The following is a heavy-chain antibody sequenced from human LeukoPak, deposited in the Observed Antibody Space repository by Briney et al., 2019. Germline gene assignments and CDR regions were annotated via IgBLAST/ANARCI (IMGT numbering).Heavy chain of an antibody. CDR3: ARDLTYYYDSSGSDY. J-gene: IGHJ4*02. CDR1: RYTFTGYY. D-gene: IGHD3-22*01. CDR2: INPNSGGT. V-gene: IGHV1-2*02. Sequence: ASVKVSCKASRYTFTGYYMHWVRQAPGQGLEWMGWINPNSGGTSYAQKFQGRVTMTRDTSISTAYMELSRLRSDDTAVYYCARDLTYYYDSSGSDYWGQGTLVTVSS.